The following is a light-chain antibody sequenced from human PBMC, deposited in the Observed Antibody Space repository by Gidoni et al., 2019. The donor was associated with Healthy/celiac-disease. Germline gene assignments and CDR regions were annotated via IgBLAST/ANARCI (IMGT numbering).Light chain of an antibody. J-gene: IGKJ1*01. Sequence: ELVLTQSPVTLSLSPGERATLSCRASQSVSSYLAWYQQKPGQAPRLLIYDASNRATGIPARFSGSGSGTDFTLTISSLEPEDFAVYYCQQRSNWWTFGQGTKVEIK. V-gene: IGKV3-11*01. CDR3: QQRSNWWT. CDR1: QSVSSY. CDR2: DAS.